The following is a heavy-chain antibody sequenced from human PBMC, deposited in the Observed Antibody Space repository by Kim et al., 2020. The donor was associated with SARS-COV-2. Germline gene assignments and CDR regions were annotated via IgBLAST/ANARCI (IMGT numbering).Heavy chain of an antibody. CDR1: GGSISSSNW. CDR2: IYHSGST. CDR3: ARVGDSSGYYYVEY. Sequence: SETLSLTCAVSGGSISSSNWWSWVRQPPGKGLEWIGEIYHSGSTNYNPSLKSRVTISVDKSKNQFSLKLSSVTAADTAVYYCARVGDSSGYYYVEYWGQGTLVTVSS. V-gene: IGHV4-4*02. J-gene: IGHJ4*02. D-gene: IGHD3-22*01.